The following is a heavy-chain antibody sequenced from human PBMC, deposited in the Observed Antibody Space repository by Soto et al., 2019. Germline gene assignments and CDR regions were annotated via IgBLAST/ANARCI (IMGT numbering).Heavy chain of an antibody. D-gene: IGHD6-13*01. CDR2: ISSNGVST. CDR1: GLTFSIYA. V-gene: IGHV3-64D*08. J-gene: IGHJ4*02. CDR3: VKALYSSSWSPVDY. Sequence: CSAAGLTFSIYAMHWVRPAPGRGLEYVSAISSNGVSTYYADSVKGRFTISRDNSKNTLYLQMSSLRGEDTATYYCVKALYSSSWSPVDYWGQGTLVTVPS.